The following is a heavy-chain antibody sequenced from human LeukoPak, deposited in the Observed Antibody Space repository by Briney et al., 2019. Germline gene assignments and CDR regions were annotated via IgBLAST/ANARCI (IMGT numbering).Heavy chain of an antibody. CDR3: AREGGSGSYQFDY. CDR2: VSHSGIT. CDR1: GFSISSDYY. V-gene: IGHV4-38-2*02. D-gene: IGHD1-26*01. J-gene: IGHJ4*02. Sequence: SETLSLTCTVSGFSISSDYYWGWIRQPPGKGLEWLGSVSHSGITYYNSSLNSRVTISVDRSKNQFSLKLSSVTAADTAVYYCAREGGSGSYQFDYWGQGTLVTVSS.